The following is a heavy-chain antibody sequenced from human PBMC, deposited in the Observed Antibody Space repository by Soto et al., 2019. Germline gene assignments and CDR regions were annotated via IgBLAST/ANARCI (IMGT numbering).Heavy chain of an antibody. V-gene: IGHV4-4*07. D-gene: IGHD3-3*01. CDR1: GGSISSYY. CDR2: IYTSGST. Sequence: PSETLSLTCTVSGGSISSYYWSWIRQPAGKGLEWIGRIYTSGSTNYNPSLKSRVTMSVDTSKNQFSLKLSSVTAADTAVYYCARVSSNYDFWSGYHYYFDYWGQGTLVTAPQ. J-gene: IGHJ4*02. CDR3: ARVSSNYDFWSGYHYYFDY.